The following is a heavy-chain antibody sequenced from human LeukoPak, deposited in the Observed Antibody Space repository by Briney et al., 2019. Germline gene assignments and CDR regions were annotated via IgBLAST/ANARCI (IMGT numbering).Heavy chain of an antibody. CDR3: ARDSTGRLGIAARGTGY. CDR2: IKQDGSEK. J-gene: IGHJ4*02. CDR1: GFTFTNYA. Sequence: GGSLRLSCAASGFTFTNYAMSWVRQAPGKGLEWVANIKQDGSEKYYVDSVKGRFTISRDNAKNSLYLQMNSLRAEDTAVYYCARDSTGRLGIAARGTGYWGQGTLVTVSS. V-gene: IGHV3-7*01. D-gene: IGHD6-6*01.